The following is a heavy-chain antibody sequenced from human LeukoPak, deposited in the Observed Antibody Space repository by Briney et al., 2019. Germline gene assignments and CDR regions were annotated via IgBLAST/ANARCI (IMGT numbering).Heavy chain of an antibody. CDR3: ARSYCGGDCYSIGWFDP. Sequence: ASVKVSCKASGYTFSNYDIHWVRQATGQGLEWMGWMSPNRDNTHYAQKFQARVSMTRNTSISTAYMELSSLRSEDTAVYYCARSYCGGDCYSIGWFDPWGQGTLVTVSS. J-gene: IGHJ5*02. CDR2: MSPNRDNT. V-gene: IGHV1-8*01. D-gene: IGHD2-21*02. CDR1: GYTFSNYD.